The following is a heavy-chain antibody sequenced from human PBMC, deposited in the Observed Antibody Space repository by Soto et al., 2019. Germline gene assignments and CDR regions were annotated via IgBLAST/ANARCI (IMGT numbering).Heavy chain of an antibody. CDR2: IYHSGST. Sequence: QLQLQESGSGLVKPSQTLSLTCAVSGGSISSGGYSWSWIRQPPGKGLEWIGYIYHSGSTYYNPSLKSRVTISVDRSKNQFALKLSSVTAADTAVYYCARSCGGDCYRDAFDIWGQGTMVTVSS. CDR1: GGSISSGGYS. J-gene: IGHJ3*02. V-gene: IGHV4-30-2*01. CDR3: ARSCGGDCYRDAFDI. D-gene: IGHD2-21*02.